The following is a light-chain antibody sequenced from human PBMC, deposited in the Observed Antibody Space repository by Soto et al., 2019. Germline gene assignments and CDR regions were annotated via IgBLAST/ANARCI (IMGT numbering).Light chain of an antibody. CDR1: SSNIGAGYD. J-gene: IGLJ1*01. V-gene: IGLV1-40*01. CDR3: QAYDSGLSGYV. Sequence: QAVVTQPPSVSGAPGQRVTISCTGSSSNIGAGYDVHWYQQFPGTAPKFVIYENNRRPSGVPDRFSGSKSGTSASLAITGLQAEDEGDYYCQAYDSGLSGYVFGTGTKVTVL. CDR2: ENN.